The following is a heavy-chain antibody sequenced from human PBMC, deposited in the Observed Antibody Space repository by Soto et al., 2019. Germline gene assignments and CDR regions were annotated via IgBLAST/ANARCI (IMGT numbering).Heavy chain of an antibody. CDR1: GFTFSSYA. V-gene: IGHV3-23*01. D-gene: IGHD2-8*01. J-gene: IGHJ6*03. CDR3: AREPTQFTKFYYYYMDV. Sequence: GGSLRLSCAASGFTFSSYAMSWVRQAPGKGLEWVSAITGSGSSTYDADSVKGRFTISRDNSKNTLHLQMNSLRAEDTAVYYCAREPTQFTKFYYYYMDVWGKGTTVTVSS. CDR2: ITGSGSST.